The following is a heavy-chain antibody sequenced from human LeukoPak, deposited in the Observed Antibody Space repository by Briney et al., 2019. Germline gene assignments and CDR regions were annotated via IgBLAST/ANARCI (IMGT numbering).Heavy chain of an antibody. V-gene: IGHV3-21*01. J-gene: IGHJ4*02. CDR2: ISSSSSYI. D-gene: IGHD3-22*01. CDR1: GFTFSSYS. Sequence: GGSLRLSCAASGFTFSSYSMNWVRQAPGKGLEWVSSISSSSSYIYYADSVKGRFTISRDNAKNSLYLQMNSLRAEDTAVYYCAREGNTYYYDSSGYYPLRYYFDYWGQGTLVTVSS. CDR3: AREGNTYYYDSSGYYPLRYYFDY.